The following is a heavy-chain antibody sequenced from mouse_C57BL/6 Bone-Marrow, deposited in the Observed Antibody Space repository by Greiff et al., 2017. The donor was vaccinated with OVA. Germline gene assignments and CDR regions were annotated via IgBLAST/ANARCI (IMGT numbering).Heavy chain of an antibody. D-gene: IGHD4-1*02. V-gene: IGHV2-2*01. Sequence: VKLQESGPGLVQPSQRLSITCTVSGFSLTSYGVHWVRQSPGKGLEWLGVIWSGGSTDYNAAFISRLSISKDNSKSQVFFKMNSLQADDTAIYYCARNQLGQEDYFDYWGQGTTLTVSS. CDR1: GFSLTSYG. J-gene: IGHJ2*01. CDR3: ARNQLGQEDYFDY. CDR2: IWSGGST.